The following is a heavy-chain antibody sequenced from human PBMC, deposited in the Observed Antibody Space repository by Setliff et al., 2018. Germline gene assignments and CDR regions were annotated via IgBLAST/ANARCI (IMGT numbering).Heavy chain of an antibody. CDR2: ISPYNGNT. CDR1: GYTFTKYG. Sequence: ASVKVSCKAFGYTFTKYGIDWVRQAPGQGLEWLGWISPYNGNTDYVYNVRGRITMTTDTSTGTAYMELRSLTSDDSAVYYCAQDRITIFGGVPPQDAFDIWGQGTMVT. CDR3: AQDRITIFGGVPPQDAFDI. D-gene: IGHD3-3*01. J-gene: IGHJ3*02. V-gene: IGHV1-18*01.